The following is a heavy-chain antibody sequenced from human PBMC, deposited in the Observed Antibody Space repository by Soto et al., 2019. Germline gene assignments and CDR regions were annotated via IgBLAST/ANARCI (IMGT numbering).Heavy chain of an antibody. Sequence: QVHLVQSGAEVKSPGSAVKVSCKVSGAGDTFSNYGLNWMRQAPGPGLEWMGGTIPAFGTANYAQKFQGRVTISADTPPTAAYMDLSSLISDDTAVYYCWRHDKTALPPLDSWGQGTLVSVSS. CDR1: GAGDTFSNYG. CDR3: WRHDKTALPPLDS. J-gene: IGHJ4*02. CDR2: TIPAFGTA. D-gene: IGHD1-1*01. V-gene: IGHV1-69*06.